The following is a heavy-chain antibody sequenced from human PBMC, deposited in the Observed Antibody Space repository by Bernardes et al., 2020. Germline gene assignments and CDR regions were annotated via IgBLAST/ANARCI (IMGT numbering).Heavy chain of an antibody. CDR3: AKVFEKKRITMVRGVIIETPYYFDY. CDR1: GFTFSSYA. Sequence: GGSLRLSCAASGFTFSSYAMSWVRQAPGKGLEWVSAISGSGGSTYYADSVKGRFTISRDNSKNTLYLQMNSLRAEDTAVYYCAKVFEKKRITMVRGVIIETPYYFDYWGQGTLVTVSS. J-gene: IGHJ4*02. D-gene: IGHD3-10*01. CDR2: ISGSGGST. V-gene: IGHV3-23*01.